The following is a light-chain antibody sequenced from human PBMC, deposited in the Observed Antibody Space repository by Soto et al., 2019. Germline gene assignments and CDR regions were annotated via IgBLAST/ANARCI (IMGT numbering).Light chain of an antibody. CDR3: QHYNDYVVWT. CDR1: QSISNW. Sequence: DIQLTQSPSFLSASVGDRVSITGRASQSISNWLAWYQQKPGKAPNLLIYDVSSLGSGVPSRFSGSGSGTEFTLTISSLQPDDFATYYCQHYNDYVVWTFGQGTKVDIK. V-gene: IGKV1-5*01. CDR2: DVS. J-gene: IGKJ1*01.